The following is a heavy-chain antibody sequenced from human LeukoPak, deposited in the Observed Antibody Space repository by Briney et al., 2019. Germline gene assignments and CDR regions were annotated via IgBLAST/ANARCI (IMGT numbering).Heavy chain of an antibody. J-gene: IGHJ5*02. CDR3: AKTQGYYDA. D-gene: IGHD2-15*01. CDR2: IYGSDDKT. Sequence: GGSLRLSCVASGFTFSNYAMSWVRQPPGRGLELVSGIYGSDDKTVYGDAVKGRFTISRDNSKNTLYLQMNSLRADDTAVYYCAKTQGYYDAWGEGALVTVSS. V-gene: IGHV3-23*01. CDR1: GFTFSNYA.